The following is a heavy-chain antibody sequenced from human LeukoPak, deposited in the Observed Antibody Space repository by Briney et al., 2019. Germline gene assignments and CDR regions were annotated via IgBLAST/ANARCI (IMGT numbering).Heavy chain of an antibody. V-gene: IGHV3-23*01. CDR2: ISGSGGST. J-gene: IGHJ6*03. CDR1: GFTFSSYV. Sequence: GGSLRLSCAASGFTFSSYVMSWVRQAPGKGLEWVSAISGSGGSTYYADSVKGRFTISRDNSKNTLYLQMNSLRAEDTAVYYCAKDGGDYDFWSGLIRYYYYYYMDVWGKGTTVTVSS. CDR3: AKDGGDYDFWSGLIRYYYYYYMDV. D-gene: IGHD3-3*01.